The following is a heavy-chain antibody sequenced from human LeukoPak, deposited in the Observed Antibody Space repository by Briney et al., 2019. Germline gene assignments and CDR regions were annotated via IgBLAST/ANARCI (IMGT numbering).Heavy chain of an antibody. D-gene: IGHD2/OR15-2a*01. CDR1: GYKFSNYW. CDR3: ARSTIHYYYYMDV. CDR2: IYPGDSDT. J-gene: IGHJ6*03. Sequence: GESLKISCKAYGYKFSNYWIGWVRQMPGKGLEWMGIIYPGDSDTRYSPSFQGQVTISADKSISTAYLQWSSLKASDTAMYYCARSTIHYYYYMDVWGKGTTVTVSS. V-gene: IGHV5-51*01.